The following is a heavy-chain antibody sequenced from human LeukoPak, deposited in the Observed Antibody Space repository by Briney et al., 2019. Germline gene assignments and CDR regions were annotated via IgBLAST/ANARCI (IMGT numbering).Heavy chain of an antibody. Sequence: GGSLRLSCAASGFTFSSYGMHWVRQAPGKGLEWVAVISYDGSNKYYADSVNGRFTISRDNSKNTLYLQMNSLRAEDTAVYYCAKDRARSDFWSGYSTGMDVWGQGTTITVSS. J-gene: IGHJ6*02. CDR1: GFTFSSYG. CDR3: AKDRARSDFWSGYSTGMDV. V-gene: IGHV3-30*18. D-gene: IGHD3-3*01. CDR2: ISYDGSNK.